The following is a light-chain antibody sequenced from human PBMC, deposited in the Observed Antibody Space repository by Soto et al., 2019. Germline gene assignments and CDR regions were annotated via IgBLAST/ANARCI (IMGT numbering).Light chain of an antibody. CDR2: GTS. Sequence: EIVLTQSPGTLSLSPGERATLSCRASQSLTSNYLAWYQQKPGQAPRLLISGTSNRATGIPDRFSGSGSGTDFTLTINRLEPDVFAAYYCQQYGDSVFTFGPGTKVDIK. V-gene: IGKV3-20*01. J-gene: IGKJ3*01. CDR3: QQYGDSVFT. CDR1: QSLTSNY.